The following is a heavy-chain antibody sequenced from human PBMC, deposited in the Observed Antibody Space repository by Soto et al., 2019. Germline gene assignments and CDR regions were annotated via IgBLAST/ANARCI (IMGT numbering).Heavy chain of an antibody. D-gene: IGHD3-10*01. J-gene: IGHJ3*02. CDR1: GFTFSSYG. CDR3: AKDPGYYGSGREPEAFDI. CDR2: ISYDGSNK. V-gene: IGHV3-30*18. Sequence: GGSLRLSCAASGFTFSSYGMHWVRQAPGKGLEWVAVISYDGSNKYYADSVKGRFTISRDNSKNTLYLQMNSLRAEDTAVYYCAKDPGYYGSGREPEAFDIWGQGTMVTVSS.